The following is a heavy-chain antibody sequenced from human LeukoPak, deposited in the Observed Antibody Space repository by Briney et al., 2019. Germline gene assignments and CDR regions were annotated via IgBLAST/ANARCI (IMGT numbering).Heavy chain of an antibody. D-gene: IGHD3-3*01. J-gene: IGHJ4*02. CDR1: GFTFSSYG. V-gene: IGHV3-30*02. CDR2: IRYDGSNK. Sequence: RGSLRLSCAASGFTFSSYGMHWVRQAPGKGLEWVAFIRYDGSNKYYADSVKGRFTISRDNSKNTLYPQMNSLRAEDTAVYYCAVTLRFLEWSPFDYWGLGTLVTVSS. CDR3: AVTLRFLEWSPFDY.